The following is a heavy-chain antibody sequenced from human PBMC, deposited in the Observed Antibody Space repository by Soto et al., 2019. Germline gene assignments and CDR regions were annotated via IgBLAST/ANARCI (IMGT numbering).Heavy chain of an antibody. Sequence: GGSLRLSCAASGLTFSSYAMSWVRQAPGKGLEWVSAISGSGGSTYYADSVKGRFTISRDNSKNTLYLQMNSLRAEDTAVYYCAKDGGGSYMYYYHYYRMDVWGQGTTVTV. V-gene: IGHV3-23*01. D-gene: IGHD1-26*01. CDR1: GLTFSSYA. J-gene: IGHJ6*02. CDR3: AKDGGGSYMYYYHYYRMDV. CDR2: ISGSGGST.